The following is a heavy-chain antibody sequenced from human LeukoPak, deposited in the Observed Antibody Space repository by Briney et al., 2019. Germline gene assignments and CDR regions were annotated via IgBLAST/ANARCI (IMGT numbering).Heavy chain of an antibody. V-gene: IGHV1-69*13. J-gene: IGHJ4*02. D-gene: IGHD4-11*01. CDR2: IITNFGTT. CDR3: AREVRAYFDY. CDR1: GYTFTSFG. Sequence: SVKVSCKASGYTFTSFGISWVRQAPGQGLEWMGGIITNFGTTNYAQKYQGRVTITADESTSTAYMELSSLRSEDTAVYYCAREVRAYFDYWGQGTLVTVSS.